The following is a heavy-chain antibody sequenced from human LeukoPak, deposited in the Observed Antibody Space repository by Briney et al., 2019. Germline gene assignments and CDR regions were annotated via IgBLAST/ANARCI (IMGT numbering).Heavy chain of an antibody. V-gene: IGHV3-48*01. Sequence: GGSLRLSCAASGFTFSRYSMNWVRQAPGKGLEWGSYISSSSSTIYYADSVKGRFTISRDNAKNTLYLQKNSLRAEDTAVYYCARDSPGYSQPLDYWGQGTLVTVSS. J-gene: IGHJ4*02. CDR2: ISSSSSTI. CDR1: GFTFSRYS. D-gene: IGHD5-18*01. CDR3: ARDSPGYSQPLDY.